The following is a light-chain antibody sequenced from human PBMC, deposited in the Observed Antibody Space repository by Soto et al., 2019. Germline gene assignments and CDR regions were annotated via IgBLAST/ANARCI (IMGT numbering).Light chain of an antibody. Sequence: VISMTQSPSLLSASTGDRVTISCRMSQDIKNYLAWYQQRPGKAPALLIYSASTLQNEVPSRFSGSWSGTDFTLAISRLQSEDFATYYCQQYYSFPFTVGPGTKVDV. CDR2: SAS. CDR3: QQYYSFPFT. J-gene: IGKJ3*01. V-gene: IGKV1D-8*01. CDR1: QDIKNY.